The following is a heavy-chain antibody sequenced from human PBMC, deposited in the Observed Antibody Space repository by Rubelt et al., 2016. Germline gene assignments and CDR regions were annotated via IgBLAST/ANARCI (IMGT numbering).Heavy chain of an antibody. V-gene: IGHV4-59*13. CDR3: ARNLWWSGWSDAFDI. Sequence: GKGLEWIGYIYYSGSTNYNPSLKSRVTISVDTSKNQFSLKLSSVIAADTAVYYCARNLWWSGWSDAFDIWGQGTMVTVSS. CDR2: IYYSGST. J-gene: IGHJ3*02. D-gene: IGHD2-15*01.